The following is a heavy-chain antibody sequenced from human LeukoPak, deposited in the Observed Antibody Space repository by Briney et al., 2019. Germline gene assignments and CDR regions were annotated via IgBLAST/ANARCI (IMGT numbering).Heavy chain of an antibody. J-gene: IGHJ4*02. D-gene: IGHD3-22*01. CDR1: GFTFSSYS. V-gene: IGHV3-21*01. Sequence: PGGSLRLSCAASGFTFSSYSMNWVRQAPGKGLEWVSSISSSSSYIYYADSVKGRFTISRDNAKNSLYLQMNSLRAEDTAVYYCARAGDYYDSSGYLNYWGQGTLVTVSS. CDR3: ARAGDYYDSSGYLNY. CDR2: ISSSSSYI.